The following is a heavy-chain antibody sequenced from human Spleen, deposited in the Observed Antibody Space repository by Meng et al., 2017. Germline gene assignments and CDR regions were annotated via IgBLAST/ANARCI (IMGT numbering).Heavy chain of an antibody. CDR3: AGGGSLPMVLSY. Sequence: QVQLQQWGAGLLKPSETLSLTCAVYGGSFSNYYWSWIRQSPVKGLEWIGEINDSETTKYHPSLKSRVTISLATSKNQFSLNLSSVTAADTAVFYCAGGGSLPMVLSYWGQGSLVTVSS. CDR2: INDSETT. D-gene: IGHD3-10*01. V-gene: IGHV4-34*01. CDR1: GGSFSNYY. J-gene: IGHJ4*02.